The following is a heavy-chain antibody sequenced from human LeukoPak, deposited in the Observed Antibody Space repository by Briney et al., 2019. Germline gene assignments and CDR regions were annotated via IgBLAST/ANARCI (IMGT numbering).Heavy chain of an antibody. J-gene: IGHJ4*02. D-gene: IGHD2-15*01. Sequence: GGSLRLSCAASGFTFSSYEMNWVRQAPGKGLEWVSSISSSSSYIYYADSVKGRFTISRDNAKNSLYLQMNSLRAEDTAVYYCARDIDYFDYWGQGTLVTVSS. V-gene: IGHV3-21*01. CDR3: ARDIDYFDY. CDR2: ISSSSSYI. CDR1: GFTFSSYE.